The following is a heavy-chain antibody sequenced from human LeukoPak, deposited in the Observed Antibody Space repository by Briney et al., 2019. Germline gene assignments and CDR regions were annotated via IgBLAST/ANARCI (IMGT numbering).Heavy chain of an antibody. CDR3: ARDSLTSYYFDY. V-gene: IGHV1-69*13. CDR1: GGTFSSYA. J-gene: IGHJ4*02. Sequence: RVASVKVSCKASGGTFSSYAISWVRQAPGQGLEWMGGIIPIFGTANYAQKFQGRVTITADESTSTAYMELSSLRSEDTAVYYCARDSLTSYYFDYWGQGTLVTVSS. D-gene: IGHD4/OR15-4a*01. CDR2: IIPIFGTA.